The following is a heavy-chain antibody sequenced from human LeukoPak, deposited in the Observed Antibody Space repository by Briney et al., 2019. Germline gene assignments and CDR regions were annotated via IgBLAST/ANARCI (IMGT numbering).Heavy chain of an antibody. D-gene: IGHD5-24*01. J-gene: IGHJ6*02. CDR2: MNPNSGNT. CDR3: AKRFGYYGFDV. CDR1: GYTFTSYD. Sequence: ASVKVSCKASGYTFTSYDINWVRQATGQGLEWMGWMNPNSGNTGYAQKFPGRVTMTRNTSISTAYMEVSSLRSDDTAVYYCAKRFGYYGFDVWGQGTTVTVSS. V-gene: IGHV1-8*01.